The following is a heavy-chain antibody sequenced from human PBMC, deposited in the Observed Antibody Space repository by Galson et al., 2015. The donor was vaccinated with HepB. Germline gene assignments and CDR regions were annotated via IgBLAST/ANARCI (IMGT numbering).Heavy chain of an antibody. J-gene: IGHJ4*02. CDR1: GFTVSSNY. Sequence: SLRLSCAASGFTVSSNYMSWVRQAPGKGLEWVSVIHSGGSAYSADSVKGRFTISRYHSKNTLYLQMNSLRVEDTAVYYCASGPRGGATLYSGQGTLVTVSS. V-gene: IGHV3-53*04. CDR2: IHSGGSA. D-gene: IGHD1-26*01. CDR3: ASGPRGGATLY.